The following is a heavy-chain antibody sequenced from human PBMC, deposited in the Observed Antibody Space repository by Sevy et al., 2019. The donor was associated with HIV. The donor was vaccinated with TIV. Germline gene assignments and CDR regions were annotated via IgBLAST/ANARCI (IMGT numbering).Heavy chain of an antibody. CDR3: AKDLKAVDYYYYGMEV. J-gene: IGHJ6*02. Sequence: GGSLRLSCAASGFTFSSYAMSWVRQAPGKGLEWVSAISGSGGSTYYADSVKGRFTISRDNSKNTLYLQMNSLRAEDTAVYYCAKDLKAVDYYYYGMEVWGQGTTVTVSS. CDR2: ISGSGGST. CDR1: GFTFSSYA. V-gene: IGHV3-23*01.